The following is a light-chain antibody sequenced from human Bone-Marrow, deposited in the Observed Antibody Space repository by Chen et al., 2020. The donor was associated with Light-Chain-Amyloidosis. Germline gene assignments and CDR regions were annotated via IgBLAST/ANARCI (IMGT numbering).Light chain of an antibody. CDR2: EDD. CDR1: SGSIATNH. V-gene: IGLV6-57*01. Sequence: NFMLTQPRSVSESPGKTVIISCPRSSGSIATNHVQWYQQRPGSSPTTVIYEDDQRPSGVPDRFSGSIDRSSNSASLTISGLKTEDEADYYCQSYQGSSQGVFGGGTKLTVL. J-gene: IGLJ3*02. CDR3: QSYQGSSQGV.